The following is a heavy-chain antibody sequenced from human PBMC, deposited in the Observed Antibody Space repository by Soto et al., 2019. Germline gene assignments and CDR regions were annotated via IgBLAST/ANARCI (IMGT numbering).Heavy chain of an antibody. J-gene: IGHJ4*02. V-gene: IGHV4-34*01. CDR3: ARAGAALVRGSIGGFDY. Sequence: QVHLQQWGARLLKPSETLSLTCAVNGGAFNGYYWTWIRQSPGKGLQWIGEINHSGTVDYNPSLKSRVTFSIDTSKTQFSLTLTSVTAADTAVYYCARAGAALVRGSIGGFDYWGQGTLVTVSS. CDR2: INHSGTV. CDR1: GGAFNGYY. D-gene: IGHD3-10*01.